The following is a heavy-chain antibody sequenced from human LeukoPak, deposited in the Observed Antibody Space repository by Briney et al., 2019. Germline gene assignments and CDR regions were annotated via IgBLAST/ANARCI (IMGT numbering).Heavy chain of an antibody. CDR1: GFTFSSYS. CDR2: ISSSSSYI. CDR3: ARDYDCSGGSCYSDAADY. V-gene: IGHV3-21*01. D-gene: IGHD2-15*01. J-gene: IGHJ4*02. Sequence: GGSLRLSCAASGFTFSSYSMNWVRQAPGKGLEWVSSISSSSSYIYYADSVKGRFTISRDNAKNSLYLQMNSLGAEDTAVYYCARDYDCSGGSCYSDAADYWGQGTLVTVSS.